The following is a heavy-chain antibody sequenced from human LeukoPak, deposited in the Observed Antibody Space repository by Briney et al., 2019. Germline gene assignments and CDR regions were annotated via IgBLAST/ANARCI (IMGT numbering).Heavy chain of an antibody. CDR2: TRNKANSYTT. Sequence: TGGSLRLSCAASGFTFSDHYMDWVRQAPGKGLEWVGRTRNKANSYTTEYAASVKGRFTISRDDSKNSLYLQMNSLKTEDTAVYYCARDGAAAGTGLDYWGQGTLVTVSS. V-gene: IGHV3-72*01. CDR1: GFTFSDHY. J-gene: IGHJ4*02. CDR3: ARDGAAAGTGLDY. D-gene: IGHD6-13*01.